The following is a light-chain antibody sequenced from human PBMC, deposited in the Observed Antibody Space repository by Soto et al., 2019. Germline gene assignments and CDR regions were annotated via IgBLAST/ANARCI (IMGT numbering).Light chain of an antibody. Sequence: IVMTQSPPTLSVSPGERATLSCRASQSVSSNLAWYQQKPGQAPRLLIYGASTRATGIPARFSGSGSGTEFTLTISSLQSEDFAVYYCQQYNDWPAGTFGQGTKV. CDR1: QSVSSN. J-gene: IGKJ1*01. CDR3: QQYNDWPAGT. V-gene: IGKV3-15*01. CDR2: GAS.